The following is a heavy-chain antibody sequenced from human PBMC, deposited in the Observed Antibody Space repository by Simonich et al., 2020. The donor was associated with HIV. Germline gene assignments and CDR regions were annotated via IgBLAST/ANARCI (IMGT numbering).Heavy chain of an antibody. CDR3: ASGGSISSVWADDY. D-gene: IGHD3-16*01. J-gene: IGHJ4*02. CDR2: ISYDGSNK. V-gene: IGHV3-30*07. CDR1: GFTFSSYA. Sequence: QVQLVESGGGVVQPGRSLRLSCAASGFTFSSYAMHWVRQAPGKGLEGVAVISYDGSNKYYADSGKGRFTISSDNSKTTLYLQMSSLRAEDTAVYYCASGGSISSVWADDYWGQGTLVTVSS.